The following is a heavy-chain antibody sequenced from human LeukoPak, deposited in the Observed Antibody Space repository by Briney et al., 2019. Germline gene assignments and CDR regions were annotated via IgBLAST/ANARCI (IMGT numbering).Heavy chain of an antibody. CDR3: AGGSGYNNWFDP. CDR2: IYHSGST. Sequence: PSETLSLTCAVSGGSISSSNWWSWVRQPPGKGLEWIGEIYHSGSTNYNPSLKSRVTISVDRSKNQFSLKLSSVTAADTAVYYCAGGSGYNNWFDPWGQGTLVTVSS. D-gene: IGHD3-3*01. J-gene: IGHJ5*02. V-gene: IGHV4-4*02. CDR1: GGSISSSNW.